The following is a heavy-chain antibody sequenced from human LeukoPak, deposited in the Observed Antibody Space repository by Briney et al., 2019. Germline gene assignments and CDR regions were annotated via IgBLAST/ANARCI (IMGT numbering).Heavy chain of an antibody. CDR2: IYYSGST. CDR3: ATSITMIVVVILGH. V-gene: IGHV4-61*05. J-gene: IGHJ4*02. CDR1: GGSISSSSYY. Sequence: NPSETLSLTCTVSGGSISSSSYYWSWIRQPPGKGLEWIGYIYYSGSTNYNPSLKSRVTISVDTSKNQFSLKLSSVTAADTAVYYCATSITMIVVVILGHWGQGTLVTVSS. D-gene: IGHD3-22*01.